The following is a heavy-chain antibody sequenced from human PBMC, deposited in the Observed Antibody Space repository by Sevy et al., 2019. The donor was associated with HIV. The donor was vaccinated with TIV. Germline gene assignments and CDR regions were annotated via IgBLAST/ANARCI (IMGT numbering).Heavy chain of an antibody. CDR1: GFTFSSYA. Sequence: GGSLRLSCAASGFTFSSYAMSWVRQAPGKGLEWVSAISGSGGSTYYADSVKGRFTISRDNSKNTLYLQMNSLRAEDTAVYHCAKDAVYSYGLYYFDYWGQGTLVTVSS. J-gene: IGHJ4*02. V-gene: IGHV3-23*01. D-gene: IGHD5-18*01. CDR3: AKDAVYSYGLYYFDY. CDR2: ISGSGGST.